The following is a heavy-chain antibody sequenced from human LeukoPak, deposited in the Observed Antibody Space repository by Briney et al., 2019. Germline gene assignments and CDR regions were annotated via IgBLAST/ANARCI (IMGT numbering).Heavy chain of an antibody. Sequence: QTRGSLRLSSAASGFPFSSYAMGWVRQAPGNWLEWVSGISSNGGSTSYADSVKGRFTISRDNPRNTLYMEMNSLRAEDTAVYYCSVMHRYYDGSGYWVQWGQGTLVTVSS. CDR1: GFPFSSYA. V-gene: IGHV3-23*01. CDR2: ISSNGGST. D-gene: IGHD3-22*01. CDR3: SVMHRYYDGSGYWVQ. J-gene: IGHJ4*02.